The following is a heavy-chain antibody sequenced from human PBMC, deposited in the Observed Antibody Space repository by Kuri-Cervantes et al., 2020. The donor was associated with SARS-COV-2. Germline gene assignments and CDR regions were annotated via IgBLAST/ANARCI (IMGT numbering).Heavy chain of an antibody. Sequence: GGSLRLSCAASEFTFSSYGMHWVRQAPGKGLEWVAVISYDGSNKYYADSVKGRFTISRDNSKNTLYLQMNSLRAEDTAVYYCAKSSGTADGGFDPWGQGTLVTVSS. CDR2: ISYDGSNK. D-gene: IGHD6-19*01. J-gene: IGHJ5*02. CDR3: AKSSGTADGGFDP. CDR1: EFTFSSYG. V-gene: IGHV3-30*18.